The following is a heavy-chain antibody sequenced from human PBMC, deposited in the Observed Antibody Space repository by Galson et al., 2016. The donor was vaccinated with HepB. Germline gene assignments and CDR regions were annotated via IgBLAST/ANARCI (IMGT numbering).Heavy chain of an antibody. CDR3: AKGYGLWDY. D-gene: IGHD5-18*01. CDR2: ISGTGYI. V-gene: IGHV3-23*01. CDR1: GFTFRAYA. Sequence: SLRLSCAASGFTFRAYAMNWVRQAPGKGLEWVSSISGTGYIYYADSVQGRFTISRDDSKNTVYLQMNSLRAEDTAVYYCAKGYGLWDYWGQGTLVTVSS. J-gene: IGHJ4*02.